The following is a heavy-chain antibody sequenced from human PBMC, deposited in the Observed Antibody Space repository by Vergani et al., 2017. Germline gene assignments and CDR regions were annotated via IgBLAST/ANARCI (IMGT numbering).Heavy chain of an antibody. CDR1: GGSISSGGYY. CDR3: ARSSGYYNFDY. CDR2: IYYSGST. V-gene: IGHV4-31*03. J-gene: IGHJ4*02. Sequence: QVQLQQWGAGLLKPSQTLSLTCTVSGGSISSGGYYWSWIRQHPGKGLEWIGYIYYSGSTYYNPSLKSRVTISVDTSKNQFSLKLSSVTAADTAVYYCARSSGYYNFDYWGQGTLVTVSS. D-gene: IGHD3-9*01.